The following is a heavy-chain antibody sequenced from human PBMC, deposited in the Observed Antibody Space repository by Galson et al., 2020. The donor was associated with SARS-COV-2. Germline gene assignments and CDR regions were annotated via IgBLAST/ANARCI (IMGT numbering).Heavy chain of an antibody. CDR1: GFSFITYA. D-gene: IGHD3-22*01. V-gene: IGHV3-23*01. CDR3: ARGTYDGSGYYYKLPWFDP. CDR2: ISGTGEST. Sequence: GGSLRLSCTASGFSFITYAMNWVRQAPGKGLEWVSLISGTGESTYYADSVRGRFTISRDNSKNTLHLQINSLRAEDTAVYYCARGTYDGSGYYYKLPWFDPWGQGTLVTVSS. J-gene: IGHJ5*02.